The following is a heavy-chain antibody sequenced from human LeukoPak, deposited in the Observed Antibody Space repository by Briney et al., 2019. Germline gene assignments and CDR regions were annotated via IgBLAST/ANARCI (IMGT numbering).Heavy chain of an antibody. J-gene: IGHJ3*02. CDR1: GGSISSGSYY. CDR2: IYTSGIT. D-gene: IGHD3-10*01. V-gene: IGHV4-61*02. CDR3: ARAYGSGSLDAFDI. Sequence: SETLSLTCTVSGGSISSGSYYWSWIRQPAGKGLEWVGRIYTSGITNYNPSLKSRVTISVDTSKNQFSLKLSSVAAADTAVYYCARAYGSGSLDAFDIWGQGTMVTVSS.